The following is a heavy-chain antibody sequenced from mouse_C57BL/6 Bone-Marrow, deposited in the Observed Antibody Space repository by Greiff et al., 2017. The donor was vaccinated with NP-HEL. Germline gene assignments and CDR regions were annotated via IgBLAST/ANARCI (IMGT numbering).Heavy chain of an antibody. CDR1: GYTFTSYW. CDR3: ARTAQATPYYFDY. CDR2: IDPSDSET. J-gene: IGHJ2*01. V-gene: IGHV1-52*01. Sequence: QVQLQQPGAELVRPGSSVKLSCKASGYTFTSYWMHWVKQRPIQGLEWIGNIDPSDSETHYNQKFKDKATLTVDKSSSTAYMQLSSLTSEDSAVYYCARTAQATPYYFDYWGQGTTLTVSS. D-gene: IGHD3-2*02.